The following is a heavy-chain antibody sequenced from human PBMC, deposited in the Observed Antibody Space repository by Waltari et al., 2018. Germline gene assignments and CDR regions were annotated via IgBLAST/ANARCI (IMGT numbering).Heavy chain of an antibody. CDR3: ASCSSTSCRG. CDR1: GFTFSSYW. J-gene: IGHJ4*02. D-gene: IGHD2-2*01. V-gene: IGHV3-74*01. Sequence: EVQLVESGGGLVQPGGSLRLSCAASGFTFSSYWMHWVRQVPGKGLVWGSRIQSYGGSTNYADSVKGRFTISRDNAKNTLYLQMNSLRAEDTAVYYCASCSSTSCRGWGQGTLVTFSS. CDR2: IQSYGGST.